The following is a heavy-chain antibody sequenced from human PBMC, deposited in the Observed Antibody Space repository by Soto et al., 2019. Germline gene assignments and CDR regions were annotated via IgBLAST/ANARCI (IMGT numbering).Heavy chain of an antibody. D-gene: IGHD3-10*01. Sequence: SETLSLTCTVSGGSISSGGYYWSWIHQHPGKGLEWIGYIYYSGSTYYNPSLKSRVTISVDTSKNQFSLKLSSVTAADTAVYYCAGGGGRVRGVTWFDPWGQGTLVTVSS. J-gene: IGHJ5*02. CDR1: GGSISSGGYY. V-gene: IGHV4-31*03. CDR2: IYYSGST. CDR3: AGGGGRVRGVTWFDP.